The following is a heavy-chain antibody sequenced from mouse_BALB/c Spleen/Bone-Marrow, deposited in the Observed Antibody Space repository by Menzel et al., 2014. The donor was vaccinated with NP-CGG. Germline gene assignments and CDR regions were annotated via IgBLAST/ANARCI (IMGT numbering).Heavy chain of an antibody. D-gene: IGHD2-3*01. CDR1: GFDFRRYW. J-gene: IGHJ2*01. CDR3: ARLGYYGYFVD. CDR2: INPESSTI. V-gene: IGHV4-1*02. Sequence: EVQGVESGGGLVQPGGSLKLSCAASGFDFRRYWMSWVRQAPGKGLEWIGEINPESSTINYTPSLKYKFIISRDNAKNTLYLQMGKVRSEDTALYYCARLGYYGYFVDWGQGTTLTVSS.